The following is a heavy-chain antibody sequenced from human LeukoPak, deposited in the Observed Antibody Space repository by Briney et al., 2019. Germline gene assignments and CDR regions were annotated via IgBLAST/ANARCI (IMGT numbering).Heavy chain of an antibody. Sequence: GRALRLSCAASGFTFSSYAMHWVRQAPGKGREWVAVISYDGSNKYYADSVKGAFTISRDNSKNTLYLQMNSLRGEDKAVYSCAKGEAVAGFDYWGQGTLVTVSS. J-gene: IGHJ4*02. CDR3: AKGEAVAGFDY. V-gene: IGHV3-30*04. CDR1: GFTFSSYA. D-gene: IGHD6-19*01. CDR2: ISYDGSNK.